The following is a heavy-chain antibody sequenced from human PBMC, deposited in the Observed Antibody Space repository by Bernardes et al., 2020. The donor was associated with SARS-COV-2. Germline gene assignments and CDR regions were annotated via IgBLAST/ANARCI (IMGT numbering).Heavy chain of an antibody. CDR2: ISAHNGNT. CDR1: GYSFTNYA. J-gene: IGHJ6*02. Sequence: ASVKVSCKASGYSFTNYAISWVRQAPGQGLEWMGWISAHNGNTNYAQNLQGRVTMTTERSTSTAYMELKSLISDDTAVYYCARVGGYSYNYAMDVWGQGTMVTVSS. CDR3: ARVGGYSYNYAMDV. D-gene: IGHD5-18*01. V-gene: IGHV1-18*04.